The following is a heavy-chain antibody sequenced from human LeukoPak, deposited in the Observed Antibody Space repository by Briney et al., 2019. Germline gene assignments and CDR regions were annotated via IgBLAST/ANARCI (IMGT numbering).Heavy chain of an antibody. CDR2: INHSGST. Sequence: PSETLSLTCAVYGGSFSGYYWSWIRQPPGKGLEWIGEINHSGSTNYNPSLKSQVTISVDTSKNQFSLKLSSVTAADTAVYYCARAETYEAYYYYYYYMDVWGKGTTVTVSS. V-gene: IGHV4-34*01. D-gene: IGHD3-3*01. CDR1: GGSFSGYY. J-gene: IGHJ6*03. CDR3: ARAETYEAYYYYYYYMDV.